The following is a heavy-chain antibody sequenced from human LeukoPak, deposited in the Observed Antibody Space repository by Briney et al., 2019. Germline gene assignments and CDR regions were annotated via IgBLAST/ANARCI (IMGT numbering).Heavy chain of an antibody. V-gene: IGHV3-NL1*01. CDR2: IYSGGST. J-gene: IGHJ4*02. Sequence: GGSLRLSCAASGFTFSSYGMHWVRQAPGKGLEWVSVIYSGGSTYYADSVKGRFTISRDNSKNTLYLQMNSLRAEDTAVYYCARSHSGWYDYWGQGTLVTVSS. CDR1: GFTFSSYG. CDR3: ARSHSGWYDY. D-gene: IGHD6-19*01.